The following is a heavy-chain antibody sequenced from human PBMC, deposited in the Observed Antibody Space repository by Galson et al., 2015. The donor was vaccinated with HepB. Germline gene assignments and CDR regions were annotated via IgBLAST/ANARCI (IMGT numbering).Heavy chain of an antibody. V-gene: IGHV3-23*01. Sequence: SLRLSCAASGFIFSNYALTWVRQAPGKGLEWVSSVSDRSGSTYYADSVEGRFTISRDNSRNTLYLQMNSLRAEDTAVYYCAKSQYYEFWRGRSHYYGMDVWGQGATVTVSS. J-gene: IGHJ6*02. CDR3: AKSQYYEFWRGRSHYYGMDV. CDR1: GFIFSNYA. CDR2: VSDRSGST. D-gene: IGHD3-3*01.